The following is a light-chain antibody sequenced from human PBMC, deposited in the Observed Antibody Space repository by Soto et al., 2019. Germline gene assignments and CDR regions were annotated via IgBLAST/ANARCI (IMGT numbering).Light chain of an antibody. V-gene: IGLV1-51*01. CDR1: SSNIGNNF. CDR2: DNN. Sequence: QSVLTQPPSVSAAPGQKVTISCSGSSSNIGNNFVFWYQHLPGTAPKLLIYDNNKRPSGIPDRFSGSKSGTSAALGITGLQTGDEADYYCGAWDTSLSAGVFGGGNKLTVL. CDR3: GAWDTSLSAGV. J-gene: IGLJ3*02.